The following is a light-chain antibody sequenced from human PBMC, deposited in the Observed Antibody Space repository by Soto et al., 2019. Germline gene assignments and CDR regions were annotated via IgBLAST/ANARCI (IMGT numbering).Light chain of an antibody. V-gene: IGKV3-15*01. Sequence: EIVLTQSPGTLSLSPGERATLSCRASQSVSSNYLAWYQQKPGQAPRLLIYGASSRATGIPARFSGSGSGTEFTLTINSLQSEDFAVYYCQQYNNWPLTFGGGTKVDIK. CDR2: GAS. CDR3: QQYNNWPLT. CDR1: QSVSSN. J-gene: IGKJ4*01.